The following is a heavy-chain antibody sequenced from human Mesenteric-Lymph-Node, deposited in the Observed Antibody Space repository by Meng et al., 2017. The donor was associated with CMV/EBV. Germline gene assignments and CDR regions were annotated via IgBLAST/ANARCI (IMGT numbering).Heavy chain of an antibody. CDR3: ARVPDYYYSGMDV. Sequence: SETLSLTCTVSGGSISSYYWSWIRQPPGKGLEWIGYIYYSGSTNYNPSLKSRVTISVDTSKNQFSLKLSSVTAADTAVYYCARVPDYYYSGMDVWGQGTTVTVSS. J-gene: IGHJ6*02. CDR2: IYYSGST. V-gene: IGHV4-59*01. CDR1: GGSISSYY.